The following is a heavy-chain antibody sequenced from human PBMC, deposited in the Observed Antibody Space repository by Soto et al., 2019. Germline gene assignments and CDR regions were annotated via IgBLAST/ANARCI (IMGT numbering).Heavy chain of an antibody. CDR2: IRSNTFGGTK. CDR3: TRDHSSSWKTFDY. J-gene: IGHJ4*02. D-gene: IGHD6-13*01. V-gene: IGHV3-49*04. Sequence: GESLKISCTASGFTFGDYAMSWVRQAPGKGLEWVGFIRSNTFGGTKEYAASVKGRFTISRDDSKSIAYLQMNSLKTEDTAVYYCTRDHSSSWKTFDYWGQGTLVTVSS. CDR1: GFTFGDYA.